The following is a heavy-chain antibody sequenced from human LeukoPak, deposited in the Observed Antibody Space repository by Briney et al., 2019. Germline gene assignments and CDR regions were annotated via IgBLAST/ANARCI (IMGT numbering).Heavy chain of an antibody. V-gene: IGHV4-59*01. CDR1: GGSISSYY. CDR2: IYYSGST. J-gene: IGHJ4*02. Sequence: SETLSLTCTVSGGSISSYYWSWIRQPPGKGLEWIGYIYYSGSTNYNPSLKSRVTISVDTSKNQFSLKLSSVTAADTAVYYCASPDSSGWAKGDYWGQGTLVTVSS. D-gene: IGHD6-19*01. CDR3: ASPDSSGWAKGDY.